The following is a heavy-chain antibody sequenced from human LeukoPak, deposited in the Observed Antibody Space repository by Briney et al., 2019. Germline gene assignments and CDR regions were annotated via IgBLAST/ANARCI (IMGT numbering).Heavy chain of an antibody. CDR2: IIPILGIA. V-gene: IGHV1-69*04. CDR3: ARDEISLGNYYGSGSYYKPLDY. D-gene: IGHD3-10*01. Sequence: SVKVSCKASGGTFSSYAISWVRQAPGQGLEWMGRIIPILGIANYAQKFQGRVTITADKSTSTAYMELSGPRSEDTAVYYCARDEISLGNYYGSGSYYKPLDYWGQGTLVTVSS. J-gene: IGHJ4*02. CDR1: GGTFSSYA.